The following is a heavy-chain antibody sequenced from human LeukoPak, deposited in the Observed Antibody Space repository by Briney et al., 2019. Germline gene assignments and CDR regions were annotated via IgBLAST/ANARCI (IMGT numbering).Heavy chain of an antibody. V-gene: IGHV1-69*01. CDR2: IIPIFGTA. CDR3: ARTPGYCSSTSCYSWFDP. J-gene: IGHJ5*02. Sequence: SVKVSCKASGGTFSSYAISWVRQAPGQGLEWMGGIIPIFGTANYAQKFQGRVTITADESMSTAYMELSSLRSEDTAVYYCARTPGYCSSTSCYSWFDPWGQGTLVTVSS. CDR1: GGTFSSYA. D-gene: IGHD2-2*02.